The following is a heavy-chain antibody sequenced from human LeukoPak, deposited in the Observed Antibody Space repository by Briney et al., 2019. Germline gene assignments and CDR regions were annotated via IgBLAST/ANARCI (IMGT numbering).Heavy chain of an antibody. CDR3: RGATTHYYYYMDV. CDR1: GFTFSSYA. CDR2: ISGSGGST. Sequence: PGGSLRLSCAASGFTFSSYAMSWVRQAPGKGLEWVSAISGSGGSTYYADSVKGRFTISRDNSKNTLYLQMNSLRAEDTAVYYCRGATTHYYYYMDVWGKGTTVTISS. D-gene: IGHD1-26*01. J-gene: IGHJ6*03. V-gene: IGHV3-23*01.